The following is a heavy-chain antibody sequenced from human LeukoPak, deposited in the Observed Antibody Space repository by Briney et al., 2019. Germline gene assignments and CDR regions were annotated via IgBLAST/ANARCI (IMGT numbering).Heavy chain of an antibody. CDR2: IYYSGST. D-gene: IGHD3-16*02. V-gene: IGHV4-31*03. Sequence: SQTLSLTCTVSGGSISSGGYYWSWIRQHPGKGLEWIGYIYYSGSTYYNPSLKSRVTISVDTSKNQFSLKLSSVTAADTAVYYCAREAHLGELSILWGQGTLVTVSS. CDR1: GGSISSGGYY. CDR3: AREAHLGELSIL. J-gene: IGHJ4*02.